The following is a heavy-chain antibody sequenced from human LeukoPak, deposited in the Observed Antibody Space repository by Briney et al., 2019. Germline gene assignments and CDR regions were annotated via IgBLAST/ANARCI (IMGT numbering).Heavy chain of an antibody. CDR2: ISYDGGNK. CDR3: ARDGRLLGYMDV. V-gene: IGHV3-30*03. D-gene: IGHD3-16*01. CDR1: GFTFSSYD. J-gene: IGHJ6*03. Sequence: PGRSLRLSCAVSGFTFSSYDMHWVRQAPGKGLEWVTLISYDGGNKYYGDSVKGRFTISRDNSKNTLYLQMNSLRAEDTAVYYCARDGRLLGYMDVWGKGTTVTVSS.